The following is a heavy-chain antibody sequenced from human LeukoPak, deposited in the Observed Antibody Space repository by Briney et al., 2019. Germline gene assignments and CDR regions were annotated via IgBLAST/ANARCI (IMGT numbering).Heavy chain of an antibody. Sequence: GGSLRLSCSASGFTFSSYAMHWVRQAPGKGLEYASAISSNGGSTYYADSVKGRFTISRDNSKNTLYLQMSSLRAEDTAVYYCVKSLSCSGGSCYYVDYWGQGTLVTVSS. CDR1: GFTFSSYA. CDR3: VKSLSCSGGSCYYVDY. D-gene: IGHD2-15*01. CDR2: ISSNGGST. V-gene: IGHV3-64D*06. J-gene: IGHJ4*02.